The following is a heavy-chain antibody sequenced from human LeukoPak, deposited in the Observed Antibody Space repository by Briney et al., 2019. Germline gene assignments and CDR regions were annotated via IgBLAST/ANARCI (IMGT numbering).Heavy chain of an antibody. V-gene: IGHV1-8*02. CDR1: GYTFTGYY. Sequence: ASVKVSCKASGYTFTGYYMHWVRQAPGQGLEWMGWMNPNSGNTGYAQKFQGRVTMTRNTSISTAYMELSSLRSEDTAVYYCASLDGSGLVWGQGTLVTVSS. J-gene: IGHJ4*02. D-gene: IGHD3-10*01. CDR2: MNPNSGNT. CDR3: ASLDGSGLV.